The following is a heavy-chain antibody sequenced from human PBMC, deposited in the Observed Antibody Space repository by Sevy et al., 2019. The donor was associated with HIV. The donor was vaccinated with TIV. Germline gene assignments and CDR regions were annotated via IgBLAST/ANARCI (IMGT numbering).Heavy chain of an antibody. Sequence: SETLSLTCTVFGASLSTYYWNWIRQPPGKGLEWIGYIYHTGSTNYNSSLNRQVTISIDTSQNHFSLNLNSVTAADTAVYYCARSPYDILTGSSDSFDYWGQGSLVTVSS. V-gene: IGHV4-59*13. CDR1: GASLSTYY. CDR2: IYHTGST. CDR3: ARSPYDILTGSSDSFDY. J-gene: IGHJ4*02. D-gene: IGHD3-9*01.